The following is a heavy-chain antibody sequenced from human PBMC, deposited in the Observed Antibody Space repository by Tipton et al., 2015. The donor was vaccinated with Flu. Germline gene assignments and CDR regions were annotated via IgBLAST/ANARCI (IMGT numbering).Heavy chain of an antibody. CDR2: IIPVFGAK. Sequence: QVQLVQSGAEVKKAGSSVKVSCKASGGTFGNYAIHWVRQAPGQGLEWMGSIIPVFGAKEYAQKFLGRVTITADESTTTAFMELTTLTSEDTAVYFCASTNYGRPGPWFDSWGQGTRVSVSS. V-gene: IGHV1-69*18. CDR1: GGTFGNYA. CDR3: ASTNYGRPGPWFDS. J-gene: IGHJ5*01. D-gene: IGHD3-10*01.